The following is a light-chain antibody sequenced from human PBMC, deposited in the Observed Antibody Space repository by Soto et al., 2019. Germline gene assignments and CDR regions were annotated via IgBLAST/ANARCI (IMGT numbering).Light chain of an antibody. CDR1: QRLLHSNGYHY. V-gene: IGKV2-28*01. CDR2: LGS. J-gene: IGKJ4*01. CDR3: MQALQTPT. Sequence: EIVLTQSPPSLPVTPGEPASIACRSSQRLLHSNGYHYLDWYLQKPGQSPQPLIFLGSNRASGVPDRCSGSGSGTDFTLKISRVEAEDVGVYYCMQALQTPTFGGGTKVESK.